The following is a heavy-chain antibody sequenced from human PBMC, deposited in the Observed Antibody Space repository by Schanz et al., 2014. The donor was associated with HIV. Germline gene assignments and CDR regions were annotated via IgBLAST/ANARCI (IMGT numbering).Heavy chain of an antibody. CDR3: ARGFQGFDY. CDR1: GFTFGDHP. V-gene: IGHV3-30*04. D-gene: IGHD3-10*01. J-gene: IGHJ4*02. CDR2: IYYDGTNK. Sequence: VQLVESGGGLVKPGRSLRLSCTASGFTFGDHPMSWFRQAPGKGLEWVALIYYDGTNKYYTDSVKGRFTISRDNSKNTLYLQMNSLRAEDTSVYYCARGFQGFDYWGQGTLVTVSS.